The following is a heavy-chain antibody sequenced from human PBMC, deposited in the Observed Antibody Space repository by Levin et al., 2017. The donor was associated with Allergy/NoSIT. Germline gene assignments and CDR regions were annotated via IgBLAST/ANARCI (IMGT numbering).Heavy chain of an antibody. J-gene: IGHJ4*02. V-gene: IGHV1-2*02. D-gene: IGHD1-14*01. CDR2: IKLDSGDT. CDR3: TRELATTGEFDY. Sequence: ASVKVSCKSSGYTFTGYYLHWVRQAPGQGLDYMGCIKLDSGDTTYAQNFQGRVTMTRDTSISTAYMEVRSLTSDDTAIYYCTRELATTGEFDYWGQGTLVTVSS. CDR1: GYTFTGYY.